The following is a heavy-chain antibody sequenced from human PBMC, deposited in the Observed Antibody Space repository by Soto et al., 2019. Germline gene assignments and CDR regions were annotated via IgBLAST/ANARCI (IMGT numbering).Heavy chain of an antibody. CDR1: GFTFSSYG. V-gene: IGHV3-33*01. Sequence: GGSLRLSCAASGFTFSSYGMHWVRQAPGKGLEWVAVIWYDGSNKYYADSVKGRFTISRDNSKNTLYLQMNSLRAEDTAVYYCARDRALGLGPFYFDYWGQGTLVTVSS. CDR2: IWYDGSNK. J-gene: IGHJ4*02. CDR3: ARDRALGLGPFYFDY. D-gene: IGHD5-12*01.